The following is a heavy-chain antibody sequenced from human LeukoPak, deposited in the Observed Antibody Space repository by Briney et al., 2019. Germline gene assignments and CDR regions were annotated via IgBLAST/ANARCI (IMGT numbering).Heavy chain of an antibody. Sequence: SETLSLTCTVSGGSISSYYWSWIRQPPGKGLEWIGYIYYSGSTNYNPSLKSRVTISVDTSKNQFSLKLSSVTAADTAVYYCAGQTFNVLLNYYGMDVWGQGTTVTVSS. V-gene: IGHV4-59*08. J-gene: IGHJ6*02. D-gene: IGHD3-10*01. CDR1: GGSISSYY. CDR3: AGQTFNVLLNYYGMDV. CDR2: IYYSGST.